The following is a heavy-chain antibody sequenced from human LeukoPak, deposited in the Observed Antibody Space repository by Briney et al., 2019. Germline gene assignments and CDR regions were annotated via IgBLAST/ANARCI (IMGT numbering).Heavy chain of an antibody. CDR1: RYTFTDYY. D-gene: IGHD6-19*01. Sequence: GASVKVSCKASRYTFTDYYMHWVRQAPGQGLEWMGWINPNSGGTKYAQKFQGRVIMTRDTSISTAYMDLSSLRSDDTAVYYCARSEIPLAYYYWGQGTLVTVSS. CDR3: ARSEIPLAYYY. J-gene: IGHJ4*02. V-gene: IGHV1-2*02. CDR2: INPNSGGT.